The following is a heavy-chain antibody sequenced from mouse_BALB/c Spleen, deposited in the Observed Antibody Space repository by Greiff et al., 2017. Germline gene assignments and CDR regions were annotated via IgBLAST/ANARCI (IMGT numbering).Heavy chain of an antibody. Sequence: VQLQESGAELVRPGASVTLSCKASGYTFTDYEMHWVKQTPVHGLEWIGAIDPETGGTAYNQKFKGKATLTADKSSSTAYMELRSLTSEDSAVYYCTRPLLLRYPPLDYWGQGTTLTVSS. CDR2: IDPETGGT. CDR1: GYTFTDYE. V-gene: IGHV1-15*01. J-gene: IGHJ2*01. CDR3: TRPLLLRYPPLDY. D-gene: IGHD1-1*01.